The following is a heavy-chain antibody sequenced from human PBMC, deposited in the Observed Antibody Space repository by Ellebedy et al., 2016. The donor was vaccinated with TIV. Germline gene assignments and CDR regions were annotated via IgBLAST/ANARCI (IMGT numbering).Heavy chain of an antibody. J-gene: IGHJ4*02. Sequence: GESLKISCAASGFTFSSYSMNWVRQAPGKGLEWVSSISSSSSYIYYADSVKGRFTISRDNAKNSLYLQMNSLRAEDTAVYYCARGAVVPAAPFDYWGQGTLVTVSS. CDR1: GFTFSSYS. D-gene: IGHD2-2*01. CDR2: ISSSSSYI. V-gene: IGHV3-21*01. CDR3: ARGAVVPAAPFDY.